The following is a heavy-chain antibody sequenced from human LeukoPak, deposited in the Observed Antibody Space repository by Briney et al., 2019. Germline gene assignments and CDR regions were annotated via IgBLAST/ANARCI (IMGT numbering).Heavy chain of an antibody. D-gene: IGHD3-16*01. CDR2: IYSGGST. CDR1: GFTVSSNY. J-gene: IGHJ5*02. CDR3: VTRLA. Sequence: GGSLRLSCAASGFTVSSNYMSWVRQAPGKGLDWVSMIYSGGSTNYADSVKGRFTISRDSSKNTLYLQMNSLRAEDTAVYYWVTRLAWVQGTLVTVSS. V-gene: IGHV3-53*01.